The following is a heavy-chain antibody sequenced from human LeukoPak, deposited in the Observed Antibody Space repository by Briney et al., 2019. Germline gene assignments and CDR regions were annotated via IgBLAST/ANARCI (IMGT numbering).Heavy chain of an antibody. V-gene: IGHV4-30-4*08. D-gene: IGHD3-10*01. Sequence: SSETLSLTCTVSGGSISSGDYYWSWLRQPPGKGLEWIGYIYYSGSTYYNPSLKSRVTISVDTSRNQFSLMLSSVTHADTAVYYCARGRTRLLWFGELFLDWFDPWGQGTLVTVSS. J-gene: IGHJ5*02. CDR1: GGSISSGDYY. CDR3: ARGRTRLLWFGELFLDWFDP. CDR2: IYYSGST.